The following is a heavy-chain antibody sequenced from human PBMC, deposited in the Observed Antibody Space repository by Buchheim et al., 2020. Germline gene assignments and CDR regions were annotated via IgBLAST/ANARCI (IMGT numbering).Heavy chain of an antibody. J-gene: IGHJ4*02. CDR1: RFIFSTYE. D-gene: IGHD4-23*01. CDR2: ISSSGTTI. V-gene: IGHV3-48*03. CDR3: VRDVGYGGVLDY. Sequence: EVELVESGGGLVQPGGSLRLSCAASRFIFSTYEMNWVRQAPGKGLEWVSYISSSGTTIYYADSVKGRFTISRDNAKNPLYLQMNSLRVEDTALYYCVRDVGYGGVLDYWGRGTL.